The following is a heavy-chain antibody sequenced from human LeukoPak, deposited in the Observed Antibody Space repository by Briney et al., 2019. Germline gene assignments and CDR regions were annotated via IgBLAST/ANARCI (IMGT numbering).Heavy chain of an antibody. V-gene: IGHV3-15*01. CDR3: TTGESGIVTTIRIEPDAFDI. CDR2: IKSKIDGGTT. J-gene: IGHJ3*02. D-gene: IGHD5-12*01. CDR1: GFTFSNAW. Sequence: GGSLRLSCAAPGFTFSNAWMSWVRQVAGKGLEWVGRIKSKIDGGTTDNAAPVKGRFTISRDDSKNTLYMQMNSLKTEDTAVYYCTTGESGIVTTIRIEPDAFDIWGQGTMVTVSS.